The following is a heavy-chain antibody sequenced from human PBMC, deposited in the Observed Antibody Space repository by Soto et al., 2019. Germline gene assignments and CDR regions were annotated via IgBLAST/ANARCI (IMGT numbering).Heavy chain of an antibody. CDR2: IYGDDDR. CDR1: GFSLSTSGMG. Sequence: QVTLKEAGPTLLKPTQTLTLTCTFSGFSLSTSGMGVGWIRQPPGKALEWLALIYGDDDRRHSPSLKSRLTITKDTSKNQVVLTMTHMDPVDTATYYCARRYYDTLTGLPYYFDSWGQGTLVTVSS. D-gene: IGHD3-9*01. J-gene: IGHJ4*02. CDR3: ARRYYDTLTGLPYYFDS. V-gene: IGHV2-5*02.